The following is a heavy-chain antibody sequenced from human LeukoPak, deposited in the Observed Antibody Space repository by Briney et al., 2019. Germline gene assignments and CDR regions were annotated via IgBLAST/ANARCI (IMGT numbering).Heavy chain of an antibody. Sequence: TSETLSLTCTVSGGSISSYYWSWIRQPPGKGLEWIGYIYYSGSTNYNPSLKSRVTISVDTSKNQFSLKLSSVTAADTAVYYCAREDAQEGTNAFDIWGQGTMVTVSS. D-gene: IGHD2-2*01. CDR3: AREDAQEGTNAFDI. J-gene: IGHJ3*02. V-gene: IGHV4-59*01. CDR2: IYYSGST. CDR1: GGSISSYY.